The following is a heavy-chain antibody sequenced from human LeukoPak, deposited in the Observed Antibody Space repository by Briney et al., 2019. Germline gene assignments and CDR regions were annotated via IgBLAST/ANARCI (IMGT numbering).Heavy chain of an antibody. CDR3: AKDYGVASYYFDY. Sequence: PGGSLRLSCAASGFTFSSYAMHWVRQAPGKGLEGVAVISYDGSNKYYADSVKGRFTISRDNSKNTLYLQMNSLRAEDTAVYYCAKDYGVASYYFDYWGQGTLVTVSS. CDR2: ISYDGSNK. V-gene: IGHV3-30-3*01. J-gene: IGHJ4*02. CDR1: GFTFSSYA. D-gene: IGHD5-12*01.